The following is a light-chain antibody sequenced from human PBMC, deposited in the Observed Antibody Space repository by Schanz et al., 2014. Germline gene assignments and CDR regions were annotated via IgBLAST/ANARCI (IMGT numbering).Light chain of an antibody. CDR1: TSNIGAGYD. V-gene: IGLV1-40*01. CDR3: QSYDNSLSGHYV. Sequence: QSVLTQPPSVSGAPGQRVTISCTGSTSNIGAGYDVHWYQQFPGTAPKLLIYANNNRPSGVPDRFSASKSDTSASLAITGLQAEDEADYYCQSYDNSLSGHYVFGTGTKLTVL. J-gene: IGLJ1*01. CDR2: ANN.